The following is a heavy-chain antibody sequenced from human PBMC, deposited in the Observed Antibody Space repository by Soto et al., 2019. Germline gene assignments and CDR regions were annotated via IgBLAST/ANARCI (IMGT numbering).Heavy chain of an antibody. Sequence: QVQLVQSGAEVKKPGSSVTVSCKASGGTFGNSAISWVRQAPGQGLEWMGGIIPIFSTPDYAQKFQGRVTVTAGESTTTAYMELTSLNSEDTAVYYCARDKDRQQLGGNYYYGIDVWGQGTTVTVSS. J-gene: IGHJ6*02. CDR2: IIPIFSTP. CDR3: ARDKDRQQLGGNYYYGIDV. V-gene: IGHV1-69*12. D-gene: IGHD2-15*01. CDR1: GGTFGNSA.